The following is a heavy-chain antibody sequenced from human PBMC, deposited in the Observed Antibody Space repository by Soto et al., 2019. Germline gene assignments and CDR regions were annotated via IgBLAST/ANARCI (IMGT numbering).Heavy chain of an antibody. CDR2: IYYSGST. CDR3: AREAGYCISTSCYTDGY. CDR1: WGSISHGDYY. D-gene: IGHD2-2*02. Sequence: TLSLNCTVSWGSISHGDYYWSWDRQPPGEGLEWIEYIYYSGSTYYNPSLKSRVTISVDTSKNQFSLKLSSVTAADTALYYRAREAGYCISTSCYTDGYWGQGTLVTVSS. J-gene: IGHJ4*02. V-gene: IGHV4-30-4*01.